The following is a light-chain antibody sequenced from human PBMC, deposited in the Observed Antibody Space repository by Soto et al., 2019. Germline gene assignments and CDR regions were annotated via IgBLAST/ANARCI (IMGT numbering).Light chain of an antibody. CDR3: QQYDNSPIT. V-gene: IGKV3-20*01. CDR2: GAS. Sequence: EIVLTQSPGILSLSPGEIASLSCGASQSIISSFLAWYQQKPGQAPRLLIYGASSRATGIPDRFSGTGSETDFTLTISRLEPEDFAVYYCQQYDNSPITFGQGTRLEIK. J-gene: IGKJ5*01. CDR1: QSIISSF.